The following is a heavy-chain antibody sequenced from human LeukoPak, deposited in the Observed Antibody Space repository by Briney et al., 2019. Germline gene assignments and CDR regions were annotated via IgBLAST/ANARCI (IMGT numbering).Heavy chain of an antibody. CDR2: IWYDGTNK. V-gene: IGHV3-33*06. CDR1: GFTFCNYG. D-gene: IGHD3-16*02. J-gene: IGHJ4*02. CDR3: AKDRGSGQLSLDY. Sequence: GGSVRLSCAASGFTFCNYGMHWVRQAPRKGLEWVAVIWYDGTNKYYGDSVKGRFTISRDNSKNTLYLQINSLTAEDTAVYYCAKDRGSGQLSLDYWGQGTPVTVSS.